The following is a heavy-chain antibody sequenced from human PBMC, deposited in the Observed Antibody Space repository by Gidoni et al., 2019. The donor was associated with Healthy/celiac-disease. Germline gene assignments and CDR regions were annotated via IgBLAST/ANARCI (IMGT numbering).Heavy chain of an antibody. CDR1: GGTFSRYA. Sequence: QVQLMQSGAEVKKPGSSVTVSCKASGGTFSRYAISWVRQDPGQGLEWMGGVIPIFGTANYAQKFQGRVTITADESTSTAYMELRSLRSEDTAVYYCARVWDSNPTGGYFDYWGQGTLVTVSS. J-gene: IGHJ4*02. CDR2: VIPIFGTA. CDR3: ARVWDSNPTGGYFDY. V-gene: IGHV1-69*01. D-gene: IGHD4-4*01.